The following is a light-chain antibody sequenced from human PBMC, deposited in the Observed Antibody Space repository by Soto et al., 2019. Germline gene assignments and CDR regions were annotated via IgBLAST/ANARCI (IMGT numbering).Light chain of an antibody. CDR3: QQYGSSPRT. CDR2: GAS. J-gene: IGKJ1*01. Sequence: EIVLTQSPGTLSLSPGERATLSCRASQSVSSSYFAWYQQKPGQAPRLLISGASSRATGIPDRFSGSGSGTDFTLTISRLEPEDFAVYYCQQYGSSPRTFGQGTKVDIK. V-gene: IGKV3-20*01. CDR1: QSVSSSY.